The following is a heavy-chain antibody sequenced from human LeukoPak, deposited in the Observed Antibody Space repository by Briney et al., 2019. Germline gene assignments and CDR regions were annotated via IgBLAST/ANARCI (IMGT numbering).Heavy chain of an antibody. J-gene: IGHJ6*02. Sequence: GGSLRLSCAASGFTFSSYGMHWVRQAPGKGLEWVAVISYDGSNKYYADSVKGRFTISRDNSKNTLYLQMNSLRAEDTAVYHCAKEDVVYYYYYGMDVWGQGTTVTVSS. CDR1: GFTFSSYG. V-gene: IGHV3-30*18. D-gene: IGHD3-16*01. CDR2: ISYDGSNK. CDR3: AKEDVVYYYYYGMDV.